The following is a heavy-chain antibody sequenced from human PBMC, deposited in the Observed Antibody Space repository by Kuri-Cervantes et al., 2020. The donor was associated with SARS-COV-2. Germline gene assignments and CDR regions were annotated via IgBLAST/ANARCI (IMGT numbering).Heavy chain of an antibody. Sequence: SVKVSCKASGDTFSSYAITWVRQAPGQGLEWMGRIIPIFGTANYAQKFQGRVTIIADKSTSTAYMELSSLRSEDTAVYYCARASVGATNRFAFDIWGQGTMVTVSS. CDR2: IIPIFGTA. CDR1: GDTFSSYA. V-gene: IGHV1-69*06. CDR3: ARASVGATNRFAFDI. D-gene: IGHD1-26*01. J-gene: IGHJ3*02.